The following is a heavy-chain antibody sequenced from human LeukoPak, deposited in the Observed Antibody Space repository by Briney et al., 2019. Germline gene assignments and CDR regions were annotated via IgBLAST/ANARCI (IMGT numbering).Heavy chain of an antibody. V-gene: IGHV3-53*04. CDR3: ARVDTVMAYYFDL. CDR1: GFTLSTNC. CDR2: IYSGGTT. Sequence: GGSLRLSCAASGFTLSTNCMTWVRQAPGKGLEWASTIYSGGTTYYTDSVMGRFTISRHNSMNTQYLQMNSLRAEDTAVYYCARVDTVMAYYFDLWGQGTLVTVSS. D-gene: IGHD5-18*01. J-gene: IGHJ4*02.